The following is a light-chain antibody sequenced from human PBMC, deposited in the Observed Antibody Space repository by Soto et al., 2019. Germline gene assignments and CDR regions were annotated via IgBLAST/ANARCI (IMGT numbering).Light chain of an antibody. CDR3: QQSYSTTIT. J-gene: IGKJ5*01. V-gene: IGKV1-39*01. CDR2: AAS. Sequence: DIQMTQSPSSLSASVGDRITITCRASQNINNNLNWYQQAPGKAPKLLIYAASSLQSGVPSRFSVSGSGTDFTLTISRLQTEDFATYYCQQSYSTTITFGQGTRLEIK. CDR1: QNINNN.